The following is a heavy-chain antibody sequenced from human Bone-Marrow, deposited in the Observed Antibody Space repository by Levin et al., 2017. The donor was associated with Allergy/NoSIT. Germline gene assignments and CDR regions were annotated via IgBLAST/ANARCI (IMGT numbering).Heavy chain of an antibody. V-gene: IGHV3-74*01. J-gene: IGHJ6*02. CDR2: IKSDGSST. D-gene: IGHD3-3*01. Sequence: SCAASGFTFSSYWMHWVRQAPGKGLVWVSRIKSDGSSTNYADSVRGRFTISRDNAKNTLYLQMNSLRAEDTAVYYCGYDFWGYYYYGMDVWGQGTTVTVSS. CDR1: GFTFSSYW. CDR3: GYDFWGYYYYGMDV.